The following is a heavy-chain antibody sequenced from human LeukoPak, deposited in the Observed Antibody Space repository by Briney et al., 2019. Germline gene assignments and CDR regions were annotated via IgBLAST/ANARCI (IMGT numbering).Heavy chain of an antibody. V-gene: IGHV4-59*01. CDR3: ARELYYYGSGSYSTYNWFDP. J-gene: IGHJ5*02. CDR2: IYYSGST. Sequence: SETLSLTCTVPGGSISSYYWSWIRQPPGEGLEWIGYIYYSGSTNYNPSLKSRVTISVDTSKKQFSLKLSSVTAADSAVYYCARELYYYGSGSYSTYNWFDPWGQGTLVTVSS. CDR1: GGSISSYY. D-gene: IGHD3-10*01.